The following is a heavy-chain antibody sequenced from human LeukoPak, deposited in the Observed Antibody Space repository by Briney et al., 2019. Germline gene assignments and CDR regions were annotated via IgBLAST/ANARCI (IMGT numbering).Heavy chain of an antibody. CDR2: ISGGGGST. CDR1: GFTFSSYA. Sequence: TGGSQRLSCAASGFTFSSYAMNWVRQAPGKGLEWVSGISGGGGSTYYADSVKGRFTISRDNSKNTVYLQMNSLRAEDAAVYCCAKGIPFDYRGQGTLVTVSS. CDR3: AKGIPFDY. J-gene: IGHJ4*02. V-gene: IGHV3-23*01.